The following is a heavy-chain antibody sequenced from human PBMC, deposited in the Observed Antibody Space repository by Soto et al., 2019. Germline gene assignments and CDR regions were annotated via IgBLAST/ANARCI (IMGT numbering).Heavy chain of an antibody. V-gene: IGHV3-7*01. CDR1: GFTFSSYW. CDR2: IKQDGSEK. CDR3: ATHSIDYGDYAPGHYYYYMDV. J-gene: IGHJ6*03. D-gene: IGHD4-17*01. Sequence: GGSLRLSCAASGFTFSSYWMSWVRQAPGKGLEWVANIKQDGSEKYYVDSVKGRFTISRDNAKNSLYLQMNSLRAEDTAVYYCATHSIDYGDYAPGHYYYYMDVWGKGTTVTVSS.